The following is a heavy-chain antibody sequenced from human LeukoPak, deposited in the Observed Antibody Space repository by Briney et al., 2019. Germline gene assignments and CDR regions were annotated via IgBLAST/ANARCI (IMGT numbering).Heavy chain of an antibody. D-gene: IGHD1-1*01. CDR2: ISANGDSS. CDR1: GFTFSSYA. V-gene: IGHV3-23*01. J-gene: IGHJ4*02. Sequence: PGGSLRLSCAASGFTFSSYAMSWVRQAPGRGLEWVSAISANGDSSYYAESVKGRFIISRDNSKSTLSLLMSSLTADDTAVYYCAKAALATGTTRYFDHWGQGTLVTVSS. CDR3: AKAALATGTTRYFDH.